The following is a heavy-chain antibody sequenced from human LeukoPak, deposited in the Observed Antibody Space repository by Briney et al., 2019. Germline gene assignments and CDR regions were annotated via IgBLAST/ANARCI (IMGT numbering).Heavy chain of an antibody. J-gene: IGHJ3*02. D-gene: IGHD4-17*01. Sequence: GGSLRLSCAASGFTFSSYGMHWVRQAPGKGLEWVAVIWYDGSNKYYADSVKGRFTISRDNSKNTLYLQMNSLRAEDTAVYYCATLDYGDYGGVDDAFDIWGQGTMATVSS. CDR1: GFTFSSYG. V-gene: IGHV3-33*01. CDR2: IWYDGSNK. CDR3: ATLDYGDYGGVDDAFDI.